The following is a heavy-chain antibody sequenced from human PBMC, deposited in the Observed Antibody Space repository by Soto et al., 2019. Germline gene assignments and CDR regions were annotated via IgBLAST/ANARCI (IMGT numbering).Heavy chain of an antibody. V-gene: IGHV3-23*01. CDR2: ISCSGGST. Sequence: GGSLRLSCAASGFTFSSYAMSWVRQAPGKGLEWVSAISCSGGSTYYADSVKGRFTISRDNSKNTLYLQMNSLRAEDTAVYYCAKGQTPRRAPDVSIDYWGQGTLVTVSS. CDR3: AKGQTPRRAPDVSIDY. J-gene: IGHJ4*02. CDR1: GFTFSSYA.